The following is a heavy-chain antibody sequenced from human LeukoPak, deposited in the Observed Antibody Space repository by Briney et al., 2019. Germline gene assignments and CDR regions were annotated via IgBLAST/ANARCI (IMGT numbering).Heavy chain of an antibody. CDR1: GFDFSNYG. D-gene: IGHD2-21*02. CDR3: VKSSSSQTAEDF. J-gene: IGHJ4*02. CDR2: IQYDGINK. Sequence: GGSLRLSCAASGFDFSNYGMHWVRQAPGKGLEWVTFIQYDGINKYYGDSVRGRFAISRDNSKNTLYLQMHSLRVEDTAMYYCVKSSSSQTAEDFWGQGTLVTVSS. V-gene: IGHV3-30*02.